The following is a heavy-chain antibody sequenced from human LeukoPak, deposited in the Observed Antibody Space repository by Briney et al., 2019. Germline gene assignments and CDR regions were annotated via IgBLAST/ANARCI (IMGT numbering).Heavy chain of an antibody. Sequence: RASVKVSCKASGYTFTSYGISWVRQAPGQGLEWMGWISAYNGNTNYAQKLQGRVTMTTDTSTSTAYMELRSLRSDDTAVYYCARVRAGSADYYMDVWGKGTTVTVSS. D-gene: IGHD5-24*01. J-gene: IGHJ6*03. CDR1: GYTFTSYG. CDR3: ARVRAGSADYYMDV. CDR2: ISAYNGNT. V-gene: IGHV1-18*01.